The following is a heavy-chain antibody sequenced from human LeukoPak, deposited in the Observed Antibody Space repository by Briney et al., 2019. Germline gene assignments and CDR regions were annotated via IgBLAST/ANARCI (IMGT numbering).Heavy chain of an antibody. CDR2: IIPIFGTA. J-gene: IGHJ6*02. CDR3: AGQIAAAGTTAYYYGMDV. D-gene: IGHD6-13*01. Sequence: GASVKVSCKASGCTFSSYAISWVRQAPGQGLEWMGGIIPIFGTANYAQKFQGRVTITADESTSTAYMELSSLRSEDTAVYYCAGQIAAAGTTAYYYGMDVWGQGTTVTVSS. CDR1: GCTFSSYA. V-gene: IGHV1-69*13.